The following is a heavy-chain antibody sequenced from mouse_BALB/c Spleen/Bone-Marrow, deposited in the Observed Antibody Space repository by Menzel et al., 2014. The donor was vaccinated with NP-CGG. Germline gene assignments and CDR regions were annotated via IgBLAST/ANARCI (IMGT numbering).Heavy chain of an antibody. CDR1: GYTFTRYT. CDR2: IIPNSGYS. D-gene: IGHD1-1*01. Sequence: LVESGAELARPGASVKMSCQASGYTFTRYTMHWEKKRPGQGLEWIGYIIPNSGYSNYNQKFKDKATLTADISSSTAYMQLSSLTSEDSAVYYCTIRYYAMDYWGQGTSVTVSS. J-gene: IGHJ4*01. CDR3: TIRYYAMDY. V-gene: IGHV1-4*01.